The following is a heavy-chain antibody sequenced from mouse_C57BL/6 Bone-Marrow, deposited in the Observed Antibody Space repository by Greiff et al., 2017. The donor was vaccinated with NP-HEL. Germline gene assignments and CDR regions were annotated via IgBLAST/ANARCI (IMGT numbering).Heavy chain of an antibody. D-gene: IGHD2-1*01. V-gene: IGHV1-85*01. Sequence: VQGVESGPELVKPGASVKLSCKASGYTFTSYDINWVKQRPGQGLEWIGWIYPRDGSTKYNEKFKGKATLTVDTSSSTAYMELHSLTSEDSAVYFCASPIYYGNYVRAMDYWGQGTSVTVSS. CDR3: ASPIYYGNYVRAMDY. J-gene: IGHJ4*01. CDR2: IYPRDGST. CDR1: GYTFTSYD.